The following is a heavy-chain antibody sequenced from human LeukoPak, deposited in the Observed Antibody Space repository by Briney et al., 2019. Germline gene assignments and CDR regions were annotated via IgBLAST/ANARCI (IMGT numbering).Heavy chain of an antibody. CDR3: ARDRLKHCSSASCYLGYYDFIAFEI. Sequence: GGSLVLSCSASGFPLGNYAMGWVRPPPGKGVEGVSVPSGRGEITSPAESVKGRFTISRDNSKNAVYLQMNSLRADDTAIYHCARDRLKHCSSASCYLGYYDFIAFEIWGQGTMVTVSS. J-gene: IGHJ3*02. D-gene: IGHD2-2*01. CDR1: GFPLGNYA. V-gene: IGHV3-23*01. CDR2: PSGRGEIT.